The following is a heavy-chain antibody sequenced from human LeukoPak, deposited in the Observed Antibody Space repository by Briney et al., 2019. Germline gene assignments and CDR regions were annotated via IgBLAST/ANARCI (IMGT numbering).Heavy chain of an antibody. Sequence: GGSLRLSCAASGFTFSSYGMHWVRQAPGKGLEWVAVISYDGSNKYYANSVKGRFTISRDNSKNTLYLQMNSLRAEDTAVYYCARVGYSYGSTIFDYWGQGTLVTVSS. D-gene: IGHD5-18*01. J-gene: IGHJ4*02. CDR1: GFTFSSYG. V-gene: IGHV3-30*03. CDR3: ARVGYSYGSTIFDY. CDR2: ISYDGSNK.